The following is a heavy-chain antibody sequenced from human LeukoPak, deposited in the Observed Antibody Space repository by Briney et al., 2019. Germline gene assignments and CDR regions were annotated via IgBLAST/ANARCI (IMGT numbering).Heavy chain of an antibody. D-gene: IGHD3-22*01. J-gene: IGHJ3*02. Sequence: GGSLRLSCAASGFTFSSYAMHWVRQAPGEGLEWVAVISYDGSNKYYADSVKGRFTISRDNSKNTLYLQMNSLRAEDTAVYYCARGTTMIVVVYYSDAFDIWGQGTMVTVSS. CDR1: GFTFSSYA. V-gene: IGHV3-30-3*01. CDR3: ARGTTMIVVVYYSDAFDI. CDR2: ISYDGSNK.